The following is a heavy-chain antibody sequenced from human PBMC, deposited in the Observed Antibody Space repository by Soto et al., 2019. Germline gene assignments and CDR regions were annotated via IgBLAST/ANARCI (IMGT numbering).Heavy chain of an antibody. CDR2: ISAYNGNT. J-gene: IGHJ4*02. V-gene: IGHV1-18*01. D-gene: IGHD6-19*01. CDR1: GYTFTSYG. Sequence: XSVKVSCKASGYTFTSYGVRLVRQAPGQGLECMGWISAYNGNTNYAQKLQGRVTMTTDTSTSTAYIELRSLRSDDTAVYYCAREGAVAGADDWGQGTLVTVSS. CDR3: AREGAVAGADD.